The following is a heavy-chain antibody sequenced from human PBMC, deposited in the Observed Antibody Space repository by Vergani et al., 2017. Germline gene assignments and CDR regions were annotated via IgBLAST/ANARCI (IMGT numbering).Heavy chain of an antibody. V-gene: IGHV4-31*03. CDR3: ARVQELYDFRSGYRVRYYYYMDV. CDR1: GDSISSGVYY. J-gene: IGHJ6*03. Sequence: QVQLQESGPGLVKPSQTLSLTCSVSGDSISSGVYYWNGLRQHPGKGLEWIGYIYSTGSTHHNPSLRRRINMSVDTSKNQFSLKLSSVTAADTAVYYCARVQELYDFRSGYRVRYYYYMDVWGKGP. D-gene: IGHD3-3*01. CDR2: IYSTGST.